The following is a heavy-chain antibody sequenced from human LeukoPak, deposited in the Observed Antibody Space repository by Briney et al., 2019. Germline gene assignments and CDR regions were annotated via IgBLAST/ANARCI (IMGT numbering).Heavy chain of an antibody. D-gene: IGHD3-3*01. CDR1: GFTFGDYA. V-gene: IGHV3-49*03. J-gene: IGHJ4*02. Sequence: PGRSLSLSCTASGFTFGDYAMSWFRQAPGKGLEWVGFIRSKAYGGTTEYAAAVKGRFTISRDDSKSIAYLQMNSLKAEDTAVYYCTREEVYDFWSALRDYWGQGTLVTVSS. CDR3: TREEVYDFWSALRDY. CDR2: IRSKAYGGTT.